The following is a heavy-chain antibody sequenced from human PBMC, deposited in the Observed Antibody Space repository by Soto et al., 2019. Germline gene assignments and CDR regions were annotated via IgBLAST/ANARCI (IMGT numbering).Heavy chain of an antibody. D-gene: IGHD3-22*01. V-gene: IGHV4-59*01. CDR3: ARDFRASYYYDSSGYQGYGMDV. J-gene: IGHJ6*02. CDR1: GGSISSYY. Sequence: SETLSLTCTVSGGSISSYYWSWIRQPPGKGLEWIGYIYYSGSTNYNPSLKSRVTISVDTSKNQFSLKLSSVTAADTAVYYCARDFRASYYYDSSGYQGYGMDVWGQGTTVTVSS. CDR2: IYYSGST.